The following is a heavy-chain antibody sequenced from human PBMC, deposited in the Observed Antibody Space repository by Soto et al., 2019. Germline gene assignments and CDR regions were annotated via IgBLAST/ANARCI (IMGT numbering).Heavy chain of an antibody. CDR1: GGSISSGDYY. Sequence: SETLSLTCTVSGGSISSGDYYWSWIRQPPGKGLEWIGYIYYSGSTYYNPSLKSRVTISVDTSKNQFSLKLSSVTAADTAVYYCARIDMGYSYGQKTPSDYGMDVWGQGTTVTVYS. D-gene: IGHD5-18*01. CDR3: ARIDMGYSYGQKTPSDYGMDV. J-gene: IGHJ6*02. V-gene: IGHV4-30-4*01. CDR2: IYYSGST.